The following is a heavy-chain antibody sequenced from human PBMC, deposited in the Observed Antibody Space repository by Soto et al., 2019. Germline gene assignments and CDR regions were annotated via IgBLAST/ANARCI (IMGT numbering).Heavy chain of an antibody. J-gene: IGHJ4*02. CDR3: ARDESIAAHGAFDY. V-gene: IGHV1-18*01. Sequence: ASVKVSCKASGYTFTSYGISWVRRAPGQGLEWMGWISAYNGNTNYAQKLQGRVTMTTDTSTSTAYMELRSLRSDDTAVYYCARDESIAAHGAFDYWGQGTLVTVSS. CDR1: GYTFTSYG. CDR2: ISAYNGNT. D-gene: IGHD6-6*01.